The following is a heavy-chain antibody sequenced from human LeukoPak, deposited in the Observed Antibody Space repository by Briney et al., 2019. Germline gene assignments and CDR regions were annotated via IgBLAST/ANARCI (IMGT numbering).Heavy chain of an antibody. CDR1: GFTFSSYA. V-gene: IGHV3-23*01. D-gene: IGHD5-12*01. CDR3: AKGDSGQAKGVLVY. J-gene: IGHJ4*02. CDR2: ISGSGGST. Sequence: LSGGSLRLSCAASGFTFSSYAMSWVRQAPGKGLEWVSAISGSGGSTYYADSVKGRFTISRDNSKNTLYLQMNSLRAEDTAVYYCAKGDSGQAKGVLVYWGQGTLVTVPS.